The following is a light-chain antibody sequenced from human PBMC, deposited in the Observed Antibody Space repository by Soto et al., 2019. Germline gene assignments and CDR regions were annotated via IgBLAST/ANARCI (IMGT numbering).Light chain of an antibody. CDR3: QQYNNWPPWT. J-gene: IGKJ1*01. CDR2: CAS. V-gene: IGKV3-15*01. CDR1: QSVSSN. Sequence: EIVMTQSPATLSVSPGERATLSCRASQSVSSNLAWYHQKPGDAPSLLIYCASTSATGIPARFSGSGSGTEFTLTISSLQSXDFAVYYCQQYNNWPPWTFGQGTKVDIK.